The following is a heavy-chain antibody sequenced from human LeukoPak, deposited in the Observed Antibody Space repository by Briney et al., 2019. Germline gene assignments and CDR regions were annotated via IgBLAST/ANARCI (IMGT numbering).Heavy chain of an antibody. Sequence: ASVKVSCKASGYTFTYGINWVRQAPGQGLEWMGWISAHNVNTDYAQKFQGRVTMTTDTSTSTAYMELRSLRSDDTAVYYCARGEGSFDIWGQGTMVTVSS. CDR1: GYTFTYG. CDR2: ISAHNVNT. J-gene: IGHJ3*02. V-gene: IGHV1-18*01. CDR3: ARGEGSFDI.